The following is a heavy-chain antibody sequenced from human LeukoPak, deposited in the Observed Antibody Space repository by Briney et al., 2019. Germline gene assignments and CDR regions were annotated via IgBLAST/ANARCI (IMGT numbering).Heavy chain of an antibody. CDR3: ATGDLGPDY. CDR2: IYYSGST. V-gene: IGHV4-39*07. CDR1: GGSISSSSYY. J-gene: IGHJ4*02. Sequence: SETLSLTCTVSGGSISSSSYYWGWIRQPPGKGLEWIGSIYYSGSTYYNPSLKSRVTISVDTSKNQFSLKLSSVTAADTAVYYCATGDLGPDYWGQGTLVIVSS. D-gene: IGHD3-16*01.